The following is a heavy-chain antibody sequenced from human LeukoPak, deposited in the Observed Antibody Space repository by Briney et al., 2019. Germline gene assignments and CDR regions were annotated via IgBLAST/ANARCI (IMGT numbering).Heavy chain of an antibody. Sequence: GSLRLSCAASGFTFSNYAMNWVRQAPGKGLEWVSVIGGSGGDTYYADSEKGRFTISRDNSKNRLYLRMNSLRAEDTALYYCAKDFVVVPGLVNYFDSWGQGTLVTVSS. CDR2: IGGSGGDT. D-gene: IGHD2-2*01. CDR1: GFTFSNYA. V-gene: IGHV3-23*01. J-gene: IGHJ4*02. CDR3: AKDFVVVPGLVNYFDS.